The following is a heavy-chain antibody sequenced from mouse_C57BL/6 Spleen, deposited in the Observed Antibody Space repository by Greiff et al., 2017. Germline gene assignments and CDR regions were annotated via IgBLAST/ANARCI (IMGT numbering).Heavy chain of an antibody. CDR3: AGRDMGD. CDR1: GYAFSSYW. V-gene: IGHV1-80*01. CDR2: IYPCDGDT. J-gene: IGHJ4*01. D-gene: IGHD1-1*01. Sequence: QVQLQQSGAELVKPGASVKISCKASGYAFSSYWMHWVKQWPGEGLEWIGQIYPCDGDTNYNRKFKGKATLTADKSSSTAYMQLSRLTSADSAVYVCAGRDMGDWGQGTTVTASS.